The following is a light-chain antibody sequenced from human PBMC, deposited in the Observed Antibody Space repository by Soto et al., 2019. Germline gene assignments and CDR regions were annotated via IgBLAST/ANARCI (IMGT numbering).Light chain of an antibody. J-gene: IGKJ1*01. Sequence: EIVMTQSPATLSVSPGERATLSCRASQSVSSDLAWYHQKPGQAPRLLIYGASTRATGIPARFSGSGSGTEFTLTINSLQSEDFAVYYCQQYNKWPRTFGHGTKVEIK. CDR1: QSVSSD. CDR3: QQYNKWPRT. V-gene: IGKV3-15*01. CDR2: GAS.